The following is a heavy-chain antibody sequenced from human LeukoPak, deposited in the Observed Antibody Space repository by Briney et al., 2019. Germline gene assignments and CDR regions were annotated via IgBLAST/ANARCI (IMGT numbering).Heavy chain of an antibody. V-gene: IGHV1-8*01. J-gene: IGHJ4*02. D-gene: IGHD3-10*01. CDR3: ARKLLGSRGYYFDY. Sequence: GASVKVSCKASGYTFTSYDINWVRQATGQGLEWMGWMNPNTGNTGYAQKFQGRVTMTRDTSISTAYMELSSLRSDDTAVYYCARKLLGSRGYYFDYWGQGTLVTVSS. CDR2: MNPNTGNT. CDR1: GYTFTSYD.